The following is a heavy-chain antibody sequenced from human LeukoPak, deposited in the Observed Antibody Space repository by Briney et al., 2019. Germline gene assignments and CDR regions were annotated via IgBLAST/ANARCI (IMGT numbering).Heavy chain of an antibody. CDR1: GFTFSSYA. J-gene: IGHJ4*02. D-gene: IGHD2-15*01. CDR3: ARDRTSGSGDYFFDY. V-gene: IGHV3-23*01. Sequence: GGSLRLSCAASGFTFSSYAMTWVRQAPGKGLEWVSTISGSGTSTNYADSVKGRFTISRDNSKNTLYVQMNSLRGEDTAVYYCARDRTSGSGDYFFDYWGQGTLVTVSS. CDR2: ISGSGTST.